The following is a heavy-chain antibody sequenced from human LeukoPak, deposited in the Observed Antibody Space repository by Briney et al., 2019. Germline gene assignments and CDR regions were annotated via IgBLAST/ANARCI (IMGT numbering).Heavy chain of an antibody. D-gene: IGHD2-15*01. J-gene: IGHJ4*02. CDR1: GFTLSTYG. CDR3: VKAYRANVVTATPVDY. Sequence: GGSLRLSCAASGFTLSTYGMHWVRQAPGKGLEWVAFIRYDGSNKYYADSVKGRFTISRDNSKNTLYLQMNSLRAEDTAVYYCVKAYRANVVTATPVDYWGQGTLVTVSS. CDR2: IRYDGSNK. V-gene: IGHV3-30*02.